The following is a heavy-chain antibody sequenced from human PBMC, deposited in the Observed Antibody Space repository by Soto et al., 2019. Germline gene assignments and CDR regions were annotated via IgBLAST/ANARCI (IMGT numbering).Heavy chain of an antibody. D-gene: IGHD2-15*01. CDR3: TSDTFGATDS. V-gene: IGHV3-74*01. J-gene: IGHJ4*02. CDR2: IDPYDTGI. CDR1: GFAFSSEW. Sequence: PGGALRLSCAASGFAFSSEWMHWGRQAPGKGLVWVSRIDPYDTGITYADSVKGRFTISRDNAKSTLYLQMNSLRAEDTAVYYCTSDTFGATDSWGQGTLVTVSS.